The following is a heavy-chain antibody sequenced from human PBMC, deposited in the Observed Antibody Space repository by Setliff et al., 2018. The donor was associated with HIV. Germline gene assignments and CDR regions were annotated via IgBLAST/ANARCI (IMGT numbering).Heavy chain of an antibody. V-gene: IGHV3-21*01. Sequence: GGSLSLSCAASGFTFSTYTMNWVRQAPGRGLEWVSSISGNSNYIYYADSVKGRFTISRDNAKNSLYLQMNSLRAEDTAVYYCARDTNSYGPSDNWGQGTLVTVSS. CDR3: ARDTNSYGPSDN. D-gene: IGHD5-18*01. CDR2: ISGNSNYI. J-gene: IGHJ4*02. CDR1: GFTFSTYT.